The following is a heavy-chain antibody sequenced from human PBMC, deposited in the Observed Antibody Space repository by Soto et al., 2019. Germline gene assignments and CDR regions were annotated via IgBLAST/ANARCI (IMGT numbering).Heavy chain of an antibody. J-gene: IGHJ6*02. CDR2: ISGSGESP. D-gene: IGHD2-8*01. V-gene: IGHV3-23*01. Sequence: GGSLILSCVSSGFTFSNYAMSLVRQAPGKGLECVSAISGSGESPYNADSVKGRFTITRNNSKNTLYLQMNSLRAEDTAIYYCAIRGYCPSPLCIADFYAMDVWGQGTTVTVSS. CDR3: AIRGYCPSPLCIADFYAMDV. CDR1: GFTFSNYA.